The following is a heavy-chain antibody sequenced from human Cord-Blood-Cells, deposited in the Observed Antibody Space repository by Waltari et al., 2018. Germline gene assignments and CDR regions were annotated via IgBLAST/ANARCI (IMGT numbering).Heavy chain of an antibody. CDR3: ARGLLWFGESQEGY. Sequence: QVQLVQSGAEVKTPGAAVKVSCKASGYTFTSYDINWVRQATGQGLEWMGWMNPNSGNTGYAQKFQGRVTMTRNTSISTAYMELSSLRSEDTAVYYCARGLLWFGESQEGYWGQGTLVTVSS. D-gene: IGHD3-10*01. J-gene: IGHJ4*02. CDR2: MNPNSGNT. CDR1: GYTFTSYD. V-gene: IGHV1-8*01.